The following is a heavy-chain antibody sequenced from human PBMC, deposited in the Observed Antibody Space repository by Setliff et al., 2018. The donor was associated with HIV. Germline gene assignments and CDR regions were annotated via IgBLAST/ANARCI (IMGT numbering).Heavy chain of an antibody. CDR2: IKEDGSDE. CDR1: GFTFSSYW. Sequence: GGSLRLSCAASGFTFSSYWMAWVRQAPGKGLEWVAAIKEDGSDEYFADSVKGRFTISRDNAKNSLYLQFNSARAEDTAVYYCVREDRYDHYHMDVWGKGTTVTVTS. J-gene: IGHJ6*03. V-gene: IGHV3-7*03. CDR3: VREDRYDHYHMDV.